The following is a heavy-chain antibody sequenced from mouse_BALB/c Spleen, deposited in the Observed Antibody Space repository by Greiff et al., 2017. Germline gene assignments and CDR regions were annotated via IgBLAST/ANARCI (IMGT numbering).Heavy chain of an antibody. CDR2: IWSGGST. CDR3: ARDYDGYYGRYFDV. D-gene: IGHD2-3*01. CDR1: GFSLTSYG. J-gene: IGHJ1*01. Sequence: VMLVESGPGLVQPSQSLSITCTVSGFSLTSYGVHWVRQSPGKGLEWLGVIWSGGSTDYNAAFISRLSISKDNSKSQVFFKMNSLQANDTAIYYCARDYDGYYGRYFDVWGAGTTVTVSS. V-gene: IGHV2-2*02.